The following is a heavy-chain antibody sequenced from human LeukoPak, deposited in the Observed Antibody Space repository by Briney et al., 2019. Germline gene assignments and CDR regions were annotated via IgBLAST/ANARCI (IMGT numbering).Heavy chain of an antibody. CDR1: GFTFSSYA. D-gene: IGHD4-11*01. J-gene: IGHJ6*03. V-gene: IGHV3-30-3*01. Sequence: GGSLRLSCAASGFTFSSYAMHWVRQAPGKGLEWVAVISYDGSNKYYADSVKGRFTISRDNSKNTLYLQMNSLRAEDTAVYYCAREEDSNYYMDVWGKGTTVTVSS. CDR3: AREEDSNYYMDV. CDR2: ISYDGSNK.